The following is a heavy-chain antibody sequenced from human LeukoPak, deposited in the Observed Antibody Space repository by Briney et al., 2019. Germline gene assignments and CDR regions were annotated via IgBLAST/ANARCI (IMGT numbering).Heavy chain of an antibody. CDR2: IYSGGST. CDR1: GFTVSSNY. D-gene: IGHD6-6*01. J-gene: IGHJ6*03. V-gene: IGHV3-53*01. Sequence: GGSLRLSCAASGFTVSSNYMSWVRQAPGKGLEWVSVIYSGGSTYYADSVKGRFTISRDNSKNTLYLQMNSLRAEDTAVYYCAGVIGSVSSSPKKEVGHYMDVWGKGTTVTVSS. CDR3: AGVIGSVSSSPKKEVGHYMDV.